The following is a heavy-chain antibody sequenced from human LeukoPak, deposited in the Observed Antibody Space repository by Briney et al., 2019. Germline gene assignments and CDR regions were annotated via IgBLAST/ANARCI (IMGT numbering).Heavy chain of an antibody. CDR1: GGSISSGSYY. J-gene: IGHJ4*02. V-gene: IGHV4-61*02. CDR3: ARLNFLPAAIPDDY. Sequence: PSETLSLTCTVSGGSISSGSYYWSWIRQPAGKGLEWIGRIYTSGSTNYNPSLKSRVTISVDTSKNQFSLKLSSVTAADTAVYYCARLNFLPAAIPDDYWGQGTLVTVSS. D-gene: IGHD2-2*02. CDR2: IYTSGST.